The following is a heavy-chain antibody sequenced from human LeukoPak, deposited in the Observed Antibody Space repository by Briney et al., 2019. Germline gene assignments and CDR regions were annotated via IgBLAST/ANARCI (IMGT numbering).Heavy chain of an antibody. J-gene: IGHJ3*02. V-gene: IGHV1-69*13. Sequence: SVKVSCKASGGTFSSYAISWVRQAPGQGLEWMGGIIPIFGTANYAQKFQGRVTITADEPTSTAYMELSSLRSEDTAVYYCARASGAKAPDAFDIWGQGTMVTVSS. CDR2: IIPIFGTA. CDR1: GGTFSSYA. D-gene: IGHD7-27*01. CDR3: ARASGAKAPDAFDI.